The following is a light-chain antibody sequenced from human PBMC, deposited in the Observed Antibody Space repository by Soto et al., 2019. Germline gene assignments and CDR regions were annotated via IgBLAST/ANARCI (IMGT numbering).Light chain of an antibody. Sequence: IVLTQTPLSSAVTLGQPASFSCGSSESLVHSDGKTYLGWLHLRPGQPPRLLIYQISRRPPGVPDRFNGSGAGTNFTLKISRVEPEDVGIFYCMQASQLRTFGQGTKVEIK. CDR3: MQASQLRT. J-gene: IGKJ1*01. CDR2: QIS. V-gene: IGKV2-24*01. CDR1: ESLVHSDGKTY.